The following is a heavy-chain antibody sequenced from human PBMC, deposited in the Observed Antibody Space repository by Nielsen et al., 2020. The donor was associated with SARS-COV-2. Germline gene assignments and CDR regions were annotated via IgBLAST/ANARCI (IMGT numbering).Heavy chain of an antibody. CDR3: AKDGVVRGDAYDI. J-gene: IGHJ3*02. Sequence: GESLKISCAASGFTFNIYAMAWVRRAPGRDLQWVTGVSASGGSTYYTDSVKGRFSISRDNSKNTLFLQMHSLRVEDTALYYCAKDGVVRGDAYDIWGQGTVVTVSS. D-gene: IGHD3-10*01. V-gene: IGHV3-23*01. CDR1: GFTFNIYA. CDR2: VSASGGST.